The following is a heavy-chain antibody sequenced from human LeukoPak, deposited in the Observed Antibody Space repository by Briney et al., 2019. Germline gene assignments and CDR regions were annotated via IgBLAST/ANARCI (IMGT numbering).Heavy chain of an antibody. CDR2: INHSGST. Sequence: SETLSLTCAVYGGSFSGYYWSWIRPPPGKGLEWIGEINHSGSTNYNPSLKSRVTISVDTSKNQFSLKLSSVTAADTAVYYCAREYSSGSDYWGQGTLVTVS. CDR1: GGSFSGYY. V-gene: IGHV4-34*01. D-gene: IGHD6-19*01. CDR3: AREYSSGSDY. J-gene: IGHJ4*02.